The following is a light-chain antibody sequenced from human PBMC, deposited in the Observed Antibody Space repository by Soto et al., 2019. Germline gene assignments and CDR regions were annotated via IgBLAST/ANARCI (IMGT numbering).Light chain of an antibody. J-gene: IGLJ2*01. Sequence: QSVLTQSPSASGTPGQRVTISCSGSSSNIGSNTVNWYQQLPGTAPKLLIYSNDRRPSGVPDRFSGSKSGTSASLAISGLQSEDEADYYCAAWDDSLNGPVFGGGTKLTV. CDR2: SND. CDR3: AAWDDSLNGPV. CDR1: SSNIGSNT. V-gene: IGLV1-44*01.